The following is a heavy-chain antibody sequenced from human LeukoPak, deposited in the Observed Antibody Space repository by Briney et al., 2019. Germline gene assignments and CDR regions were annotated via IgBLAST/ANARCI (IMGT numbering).Heavy chain of an antibody. CDR2: T. CDR3: ARALERYYFDF. V-gene: IGHV6-1*01. CDR1: GDTVSGNSGA. D-gene: IGHD1-1*01. J-gene: IGHJ4*02. Sequence: SQTLSLTCAISGDTVSGNSGAWIWIRQSPSRGLEWLGRTYAVSVKGRIIISPDTANNQFSLHLSSVTADDTGVYYCARALERYYFDFWGQGTQVTVSS.